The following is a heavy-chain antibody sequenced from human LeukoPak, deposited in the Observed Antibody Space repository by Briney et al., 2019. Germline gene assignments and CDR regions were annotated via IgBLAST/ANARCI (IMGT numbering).Heavy chain of an antibody. CDR1: GFTFSSYA. J-gene: IGHJ4*02. CDR3: AIAGPSSSWHQFDY. Sequence: GGALRLSCAASGFTFSSYAMSWVRQAPGKGLEWVSRISSTGGTTYYADSVKGRFTISRDNSKNTLYLQMNSLKAEDTAVYYCAIAGPSSSWHQFDYWGQGTLVTVSS. D-gene: IGHD6-13*01. CDR2: ISSTGGTT. V-gene: IGHV3-23*01.